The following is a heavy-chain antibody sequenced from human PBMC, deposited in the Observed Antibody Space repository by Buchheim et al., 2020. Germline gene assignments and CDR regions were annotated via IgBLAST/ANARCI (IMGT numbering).Heavy chain of an antibody. CDR1: GFTFSSYG. CDR3: AKRDLRYFDLHYYYGMDV. CDR2: ISYDGSNK. Sequence: QVQLVESGGGVVQPGRSLRLSCAASGFTFSSYGMHWVRQAPGKGLEWVAVISYDGSNKYYADSVKGRFTISRDNSKNTLYLQMNSLRAEDTAVYYCAKRDLRYFDLHYYYGMDVWGQGTT. J-gene: IGHJ6*02. D-gene: IGHD3-9*01. V-gene: IGHV3-30*18.